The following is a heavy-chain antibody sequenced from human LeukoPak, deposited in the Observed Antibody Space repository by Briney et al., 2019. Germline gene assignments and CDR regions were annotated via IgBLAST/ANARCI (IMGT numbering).Heavy chain of an antibody. CDR3: AREIYYDSSAFDY. V-gene: IGHV4-38-2*02. J-gene: IGHJ4*02. Sequence: SETLSLTCTVSGFSIRSGFYWGWIRQPPGKGMEWIGNIHHSGSTYYNPSLKSRVTISVDTSKNQFSLKVTSVTATDTAIYYCAREIYYDSSAFDYWGQGTLVTVSS. CDR1: GFSIRSGFY. D-gene: IGHD3-22*01. CDR2: IHHSGST.